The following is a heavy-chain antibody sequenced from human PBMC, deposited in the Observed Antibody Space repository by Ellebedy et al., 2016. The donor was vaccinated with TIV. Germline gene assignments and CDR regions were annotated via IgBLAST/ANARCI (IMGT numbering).Heavy chain of an antibody. V-gene: IGHV4-59*01. CDR2: VSYSGST. CDR1: GGSMNSYY. J-gene: IGHJ4*02. D-gene: IGHD4-17*01. CDR3: AREGYGDYSNYLDY. Sequence: GSLRLSCTVSGGSMNSYYWSWIRQPPGKGLEWIGYVSYSGSTNYKSSLKSRVTISVDTSKNQFSLKVSFVTAADTAAYYCAREGYGDYSNYLDYWGQGTLVTVSS.